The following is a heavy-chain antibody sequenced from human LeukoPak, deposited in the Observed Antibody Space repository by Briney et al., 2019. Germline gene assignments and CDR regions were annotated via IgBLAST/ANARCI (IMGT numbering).Heavy chain of an antibody. Sequence: GGSLRLSCAASGFTFDNYAMSWVRQAPGKGLGWVSSITCSADSTYYADSVKGRFTISRDNPKNTLYLQMNSLRAEDTAVYYCAKDDRVVAGNSFDNWGQGTLVTVSS. CDR3: AKDDRVVAGNSFDN. V-gene: IGHV3-23*01. CDR1: GFTFDNYA. CDR2: ITCSADST. D-gene: IGHD6-19*01. J-gene: IGHJ4*02.